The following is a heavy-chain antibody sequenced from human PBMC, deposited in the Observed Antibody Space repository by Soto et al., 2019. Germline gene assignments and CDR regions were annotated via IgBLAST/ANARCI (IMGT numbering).Heavy chain of an antibody. Sequence: GGSLRLSCAASGFTFSSYAMSWVRQAPGKGLEWVSAISGSGGSTYYADSVKGRFTISRDNSKNTLYLQMNSLRAEDTAVYYCAKDLGVRGVIWYYYYGMDVWGQGTTVTVS. CDR2: ISGSGGST. CDR1: GFTFSSYA. D-gene: IGHD3-10*01. V-gene: IGHV3-23*01. J-gene: IGHJ6*02. CDR3: AKDLGVRGVIWYYYYGMDV.